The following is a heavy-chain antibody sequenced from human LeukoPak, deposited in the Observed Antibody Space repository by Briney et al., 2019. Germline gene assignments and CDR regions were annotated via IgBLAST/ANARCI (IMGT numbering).Heavy chain of an antibody. J-gene: IGHJ6*02. CDR1: GFTFSSYG. D-gene: IGHD3-9*01. CDR2: ISYDGSNK. V-gene: IGHV3-30*18. Sequence: GGSLRLSCAASGFTFSSYGMHWVRQAPGKGLEWVAVISYDGSNKYYADSVKGRFTISRDNSKNTLYLQMNSLRAGDTAVYYCAKDLADYDILTGYKGYYYYYGMDVWGQGTTVTVSS. CDR3: AKDLADYDILTGYKGYYYYYGMDV.